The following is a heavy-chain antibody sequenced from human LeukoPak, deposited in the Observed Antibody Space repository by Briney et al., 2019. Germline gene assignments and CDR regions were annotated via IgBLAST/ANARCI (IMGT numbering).Heavy chain of an antibody. J-gene: IGHJ6*02. CDR3: ARGLVVISYYYYGMDV. Sequence: SETLSLTCAVYGGSSSGYYWSWIRQPPGKGLEWIGEINHSGSTNYNPSLKSRVTISVDTSKNQFSLKLSSVTAADTAVYYCARGLVVISYYYYGMDVWGQGTTVTVSS. V-gene: IGHV4-34*01. CDR1: GGSSSGYY. D-gene: IGHD2-8*02. CDR2: INHSGST.